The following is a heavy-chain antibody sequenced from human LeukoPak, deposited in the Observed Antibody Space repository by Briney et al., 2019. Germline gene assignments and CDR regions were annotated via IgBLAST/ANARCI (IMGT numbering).Heavy chain of an antibody. Sequence: ASVKVSCKASGYTFTSYDINWVRQATGQGLEWMGWMNPNSGNTGYAQKFQGRVTITRNTSISTAYMELSSLRSEDTAVYYCARGRGASRITIFGVVITPFDYWGQGTLVTVSS. CDR2: MNPNSGNT. V-gene: IGHV1-8*03. CDR1: GYTFTSYD. D-gene: IGHD3-3*01. CDR3: ARGRGASRITIFGVVITPFDY. J-gene: IGHJ4*02.